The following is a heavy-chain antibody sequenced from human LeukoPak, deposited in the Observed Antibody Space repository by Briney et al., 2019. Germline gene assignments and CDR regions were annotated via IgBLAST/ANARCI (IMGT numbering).Heavy chain of an antibody. D-gene: IGHD1-26*01. CDR1: GGTFSSYA. CDR3: ARVPSGSYRWFDP. J-gene: IGHJ5*02. V-gene: IGHV1-69*13. Sequence: SVKVSCKASGGTFSSYAISWVRQAPGQGLEWTGGIIPIFGTANYAQKFQGRVTITADESTSTAYMELSSLRSEDTAVYYCARVPSGSYRWFDPWGQGTLVTVSS. CDR2: IIPIFGTA.